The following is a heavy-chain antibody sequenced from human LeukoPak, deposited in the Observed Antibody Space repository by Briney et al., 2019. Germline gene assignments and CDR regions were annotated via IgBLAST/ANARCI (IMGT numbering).Heavy chain of an antibody. CDR3: TREAITMVRGNDY. D-gene: IGHD3-10*01. CDR2: IRSKAYGGTT. CDR1: GFTFGDYA. V-gene: IGHV3-49*04. Sequence: PGGPLRLSCTASGFTFGDYAMSWVRQAPGRGLEWVGFIRSKAYGGTTEYAASVKGRFTISRDDSKSIAYLQMDSLKTEDTAVYYCTREAITMVRGNDYWGQGTLVTVSS. J-gene: IGHJ4*02.